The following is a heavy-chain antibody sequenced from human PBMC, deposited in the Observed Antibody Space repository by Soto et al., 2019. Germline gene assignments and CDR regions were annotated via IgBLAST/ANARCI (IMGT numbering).Heavy chain of an antibody. V-gene: IGHV4-61*01. CDR2: IYYSGSS. CDR1: GGSVSSGSYY. J-gene: IGHJ5*02. CDR3: ARAVVVAASVFDP. D-gene: IGHD2-15*01. Sequence: QVQLQESGPGLVKPSETLSLTCTVSGGSVSSGSYYWSWIRQPAGKGLEWIGYIYYSGSSNYNPSLKSRVTISVDTSKNQFSLKLSSVTAADTAVYYCARAVVVAASVFDPWGQGTLVTVSS.